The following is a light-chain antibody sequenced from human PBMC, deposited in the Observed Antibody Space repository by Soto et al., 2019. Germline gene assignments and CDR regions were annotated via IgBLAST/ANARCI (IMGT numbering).Light chain of an antibody. Sequence: VLTQSPGTLSLSPGERAALSCRASESVSGSYIAWYQQKVGQSPRLLIYGASNRATGIPDRFSGSGSGTDFTLTISRLEPEDFAVYYCQQYGSSLITFGQGTRLEIK. CDR1: ESVSGSY. V-gene: IGKV3-20*01. CDR2: GAS. J-gene: IGKJ5*01. CDR3: QQYGSSLIT.